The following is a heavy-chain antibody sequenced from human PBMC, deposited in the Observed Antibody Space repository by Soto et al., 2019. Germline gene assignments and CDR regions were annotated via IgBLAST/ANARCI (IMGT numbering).Heavy chain of an antibody. CDR3: ARAGYLRRWFDP. CDR2: INHSGST. Sequence: LSLTCAVYGGSFSGYYWSWIRQPPGKGLEWIGEINHSGSTNYNPSLKSRVTISVDTSKNQFSLKLSSVTAADTAVYYCARAGYLRRWFDPWGQGTLVTVSS. V-gene: IGHV4-34*01. CDR1: GGSFSGYY. J-gene: IGHJ5*02. D-gene: IGHD1-1*01.